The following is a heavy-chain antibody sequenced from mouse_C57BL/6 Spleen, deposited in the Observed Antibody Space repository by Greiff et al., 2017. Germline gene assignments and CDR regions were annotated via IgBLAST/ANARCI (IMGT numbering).Heavy chain of an antibody. J-gene: IGHJ3*01. Sequence: QVQLKQSGPELVKPGASVKISCKASGYAFSSSWMNWVKQRPGKGLEWIGRIYPGDGDTNYNGKFKGKATLTADKSSSTAYMQLSSLTSEDSAVYFCARDYYGSSTRAWFAYWGQGTLVTVSA. CDR2: IYPGDGDT. CDR3: ARDYYGSSTRAWFAY. CDR1: GYAFSSSW. D-gene: IGHD1-1*01. V-gene: IGHV1-82*01.